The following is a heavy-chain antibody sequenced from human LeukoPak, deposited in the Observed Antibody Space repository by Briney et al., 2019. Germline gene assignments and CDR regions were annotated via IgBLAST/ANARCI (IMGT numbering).Heavy chain of an antibody. D-gene: IGHD2-2*01. CDR3: ARAPATADYFDY. CDR2: IYYSGST. Sequence: SETLSLTCTVSGGSISSGGYYWSWIRQHPGKGLEWIGYIYYSGSTYYNPSLKSRVTISVDRSKNQFSLKLSSLTAADTAVYYCARAPATADYFDYWGQGTLVTVSS. V-gene: IGHV4-31*03. J-gene: IGHJ4*02. CDR1: GGSISSGGYY.